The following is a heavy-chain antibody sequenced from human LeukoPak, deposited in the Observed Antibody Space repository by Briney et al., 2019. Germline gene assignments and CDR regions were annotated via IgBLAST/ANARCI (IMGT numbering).Heavy chain of an antibody. Sequence: PGGSLRLSCAASGFTFSSYSMNWVRQAPGKGLEWVSSISSSSSYIYYADSVKGRFTISRDNAKNSLYLQMNSLRAEDTAVYYCARVDDDSSGYYAFDIWGQGTMVTVSS. J-gene: IGHJ3*02. CDR3: ARVDDDSSGYYAFDI. CDR1: GFTFSSYS. D-gene: IGHD3-22*01. CDR2: ISSSSSYI. V-gene: IGHV3-21*01.